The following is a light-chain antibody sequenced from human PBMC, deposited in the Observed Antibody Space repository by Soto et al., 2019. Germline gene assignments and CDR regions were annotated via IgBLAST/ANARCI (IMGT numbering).Light chain of an antibody. Sequence: DIQMTQSPSTLSASVGDRVTITCRASQSISSWLAWYQQKPGKAPKLLIYDASSLESGVPSRFSGSGSATDFTLTISRLQPDYFANYYCQQYNSYWTFGQGTKVEIK. CDR3: QQYNSYWT. V-gene: IGKV1-5*01. J-gene: IGKJ1*01. CDR1: QSISSW. CDR2: DAS.